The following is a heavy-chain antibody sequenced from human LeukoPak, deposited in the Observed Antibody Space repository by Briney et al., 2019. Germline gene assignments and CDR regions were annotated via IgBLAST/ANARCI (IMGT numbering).Heavy chain of an antibody. D-gene: IGHD3-3*01. J-gene: IGHJ3*02. V-gene: IGHV3-64D*06. Sequence: QPGGSLRLSCSASGFTFSTYAMHWVRQAPGKGLEYLSAINNNGDTTYYADSVKGRFTISRDNSKNTLYLQMSSLRAEDTDVYYCARVFWEKDGFIGAFDIWGQGTMVTVSS. CDR2: INNNGDTT. CDR3: ARVFWEKDGFIGAFDI. CDR1: GFTFSTYA.